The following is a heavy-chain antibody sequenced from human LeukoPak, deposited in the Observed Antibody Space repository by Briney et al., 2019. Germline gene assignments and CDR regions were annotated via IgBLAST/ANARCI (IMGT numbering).Heavy chain of an antibody. J-gene: IGHJ4*02. CDR2: INHSGST. V-gene: IGHV4-34*01. Sequence: SETLSLTCAVYGGSFSGYYWSWIRQPPGKGLEWIGEINHSGSTNYNPSLKSRVTITVDTSKNQFSLKLSSVTAADTAVYYCARGSDGYKRSDYWGQGTLVTVSS. CDR1: GGSFSGYY. D-gene: IGHD5-24*01. CDR3: ARGSDGYKRSDY.